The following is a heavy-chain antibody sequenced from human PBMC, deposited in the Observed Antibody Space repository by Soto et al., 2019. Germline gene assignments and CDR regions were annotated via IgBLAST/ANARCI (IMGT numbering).Heavy chain of an antibody. Sequence: PSETLSLTCTVSGGSISSSSYYWGWIRQPPGKGLEWIGSIYYSGSTYYNPSLKSRVTISVDTSKNQFSLKLSSVTAADTAVYYCASTHTIFGVVITTHGAFDIWGQGTMVTVSS. CDR1: GGSISSSSYY. CDR2: IYYSGST. J-gene: IGHJ3*02. D-gene: IGHD3-3*01. CDR3: ASTHTIFGVVITTHGAFDI. V-gene: IGHV4-39*01.